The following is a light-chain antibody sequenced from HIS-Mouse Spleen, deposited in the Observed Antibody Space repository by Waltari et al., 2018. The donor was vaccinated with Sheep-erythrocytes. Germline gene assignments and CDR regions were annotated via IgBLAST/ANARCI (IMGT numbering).Light chain of an antibody. CDR3: QAWDSSIVV. CDR1: TLGVTY. V-gene: IGLV3-1*01. Sequence: SSELTQPPSVSVSPGQTASITCPGDTLGVTYACWYQQKPGQSPVPVIYQDTKRPSGLPERFSGSNSGNTATLTISGTQAMDEADYYCQAWDSSIVVFGGGTKLTVL. CDR2: QDT. J-gene: IGLJ2*01.